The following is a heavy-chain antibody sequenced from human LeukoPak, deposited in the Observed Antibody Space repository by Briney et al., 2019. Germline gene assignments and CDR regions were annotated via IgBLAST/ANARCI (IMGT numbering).Heavy chain of an antibody. CDR3: ARTSWGIDY. V-gene: IGHV4-34*01. D-gene: IGHD7-27*01. J-gene: IGHJ4*02. CDR2: INHSGST. Sequence: SESLSLTCAVYGGSFSGYYWSWIRQPPGKGLEWIGEINHSGSTNYNPSLKSRVTISVDTSKNQFSLKLSSVTAADTAVYYCARTSWGIDYWGQGTLVTVSS. CDR1: GGSFSGYY.